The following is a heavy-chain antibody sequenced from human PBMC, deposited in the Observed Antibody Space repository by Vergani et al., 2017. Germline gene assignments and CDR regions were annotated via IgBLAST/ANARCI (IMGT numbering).Heavy chain of an antibody. Sequence: QVQLVESGGGVVQPGRSLRLSCAASGFTFSSYGMHWVRQAPGKGLEWVAVISYDGSNKYYADSVKGRFTISRDNSKNTLYLQMNSLRAEDTAVYYCALAARLDYYMDVWGKGTTVTVSS. CDR3: ALAARLDYYMDV. D-gene: IGHD6-6*01. CDR1: GFTFSSYG. J-gene: IGHJ6*03. V-gene: IGHV3-30*03. CDR2: ISYDGSNK.